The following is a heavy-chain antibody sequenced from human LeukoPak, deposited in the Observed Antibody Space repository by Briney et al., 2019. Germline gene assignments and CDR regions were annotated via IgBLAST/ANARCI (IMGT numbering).Heavy chain of an antibody. CDR2: IYYSGSA. J-gene: IGHJ5*02. D-gene: IGHD3-22*01. V-gene: IGHV4-59*01. CDR3: AREHFNFYDSSGFLIWFDP. CDR1: GGSISNSY. Sequence: PSETLSLTCTASGGSISNSYWSWVRQPPGKGLEWIGYIYYSGSAYYNPSLKSRVTMSVDTSKNQFSLKLSSVTSADTAVYFCAREHFNFYDSSGFLIWFDPWGQGTLVTVSS.